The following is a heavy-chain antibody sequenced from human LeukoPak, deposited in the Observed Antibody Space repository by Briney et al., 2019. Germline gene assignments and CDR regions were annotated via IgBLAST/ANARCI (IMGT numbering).Heavy chain of an antibody. CDR2: IKQDGSEK. D-gene: IGHD3-3*01. CDR1: GFTFSSYW. J-gene: IGHJ6*03. CDR3: ARDEISGSELRFLEWLSNYYYMDV. Sequence: GGSLRLSCAASGFTFSSYWMSWVRQAPGKGLEWVANIKQDGSEKYYVDSVKGRFTISRDNAKNSLYLQMNSLRAEDTAVYYCARDEISGSELRFLEWLSNYYYMDVWGKGTTVTVSS. V-gene: IGHV3-7*01.